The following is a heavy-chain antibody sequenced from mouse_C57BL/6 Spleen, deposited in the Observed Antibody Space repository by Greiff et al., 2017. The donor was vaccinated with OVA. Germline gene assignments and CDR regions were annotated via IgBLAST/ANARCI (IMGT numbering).Heavy chain of an antibody. CDR3: AKYDYDGGFAY. CDR1: GFSLTSYG. CDR2: IWRGGST. V-gene: IGHV2-5*01. D-gene: IGHD2-4*01. Sequence: VKLVESGPGLVQPSQSLSITCTVSGFSLTSYGVHWVRQSPGKGLEWLGVIWRGGSTDYNAASMSRLSITKDNSKSQVFFKKNSLQADDTAIYYCAKYDYDGGFAYWGQGTLVTVSA. J-gene: IGHJ3*01.